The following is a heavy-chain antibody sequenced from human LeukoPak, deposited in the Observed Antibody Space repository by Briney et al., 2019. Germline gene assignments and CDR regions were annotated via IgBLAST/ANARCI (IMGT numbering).Heavy chain of an antibody. V-gene: IGHV3-30-3*01. CDR3: ARDPAGLRRLDY. CDR2: ISYDGSNK. CDR1: GFTFSSYA. Sequence: GGSLRLSCAASGFTFSSYAMHWVRQAPGKGLEWVAVISYDGSNKYYADSVKGRFTISRDNSKNTLYLQMNSLRAEDTAVYYCARDPAGLRRLDYWGQGTLVTVSS. D-gene: IGHD4-17*01. J-gene: IGHJ4*02.